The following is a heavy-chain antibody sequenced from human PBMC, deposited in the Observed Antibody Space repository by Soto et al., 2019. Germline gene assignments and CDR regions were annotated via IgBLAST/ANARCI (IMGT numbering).Heavy chain of an antibody. CDR3: ARSYPLGYCSGGSCYSYYYYGMDV. CDR2: ISSSGSTI. D-gene: IGHD2-15*01. J-gene: IGHJ6*02. Sequence: GGSLRLSCAASGFTFSSYEMNWVRQAPGKGLEWVSYISSSGSTIYYADSVKCRFTISRDNAKNSLYLQMNSLRAEDTAVYYCARSYPLGYCSGGSCYSYYYYGMDVWGQGTTVTLSS. CDR1: GFTFSSYE. V-gene: IGHV3-48*03.